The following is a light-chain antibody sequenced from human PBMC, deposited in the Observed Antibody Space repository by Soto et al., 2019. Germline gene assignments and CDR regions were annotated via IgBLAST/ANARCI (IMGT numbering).Light chain of an antibody. CDR3: QQYGSSPWT. Sequence: ETVLTQSPGTLSFSPGERATLSCRASQTISSNYLAWYRQTPGQAPRLLIYGASNRATGIADRFSGSGSGTDFTLIISRLEPEDFALYYCQQYGSSPWTFGQGTKVEIK. CDR1: QTISSNY. CDR2: GAS. J-gene: IGKJ1*01. V-gene: IGKV3-20*01.